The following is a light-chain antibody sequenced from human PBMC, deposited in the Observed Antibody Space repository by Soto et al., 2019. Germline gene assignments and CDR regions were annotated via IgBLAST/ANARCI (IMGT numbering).Light chain of an antibody. CDR3: CSYESRSSYV. V-gene: IGLV2-23*01. CDR2: EGT. Sequence: HSALTQPASVSGSPGQSITISCGGTTSDVGGYNLVSWYQQHTAKAPKLLIYEGTQRPSGVSSRFSGSKSGNTASLTISGLQAEDEADYSCCSYESRSSYVFGTGTKVXVL. J-gene: IGLJ1*01. CDR1: TSDVGGYNL.